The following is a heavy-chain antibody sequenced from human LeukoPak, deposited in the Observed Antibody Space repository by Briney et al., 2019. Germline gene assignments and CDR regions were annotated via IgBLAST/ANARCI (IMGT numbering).Heavy chain of an antibody. V-gene: IGHV4-30-2*05. Sequence: SETLSLTCAVSSDSISSGAYSWSWIRQPPGKGLEWIGYIYHSGSTYYNPSLKSRATISVDTSKNQFSLKLSSVTAADTAVYYCARVHYGDPGSDAFDIWGQGTMVTVSS. CDR3: ARVHYGDPGSDAFDI. J-gene: IGHJ3*02. CDR1: SDSISSGAYS. CDR2: IYHSGST. D-gene: IGHD4-17*01.